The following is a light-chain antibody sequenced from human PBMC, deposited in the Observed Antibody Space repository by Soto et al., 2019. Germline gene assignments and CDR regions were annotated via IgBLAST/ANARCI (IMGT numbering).Light chain of an antibody. CDR1: QTVSRH. V-gene: IGKV3-15*01. CDR3: QQYNSWPLIT. J-gene: IGKJ5*01. CDR2: GAS. Sequence: EIVMTQSPGTLSVSPGERATLSCRASQTVSRHLAWYQQKPGQAPRLLIFGASTRATCIPDRFSGSGSGTDFTLTISFLQSEDFAVYYCQQYNSWPLITFGPGTRLDIK.